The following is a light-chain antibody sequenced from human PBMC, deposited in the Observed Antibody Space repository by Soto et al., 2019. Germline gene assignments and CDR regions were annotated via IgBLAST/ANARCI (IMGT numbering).Light chain of an antibody. CDR1: QSVSSN. Sequence: EIVMTQSPATLSVSPGERATLSCRASQSVSSNLAWYQQKPGQAPRLLIYGASTRATGIPARFSGSGSGTEFTLTISSLQPEDFAVYYCQQYNNWTFGKGTKV. J-gene: IGKJ1*01. V-gene: IGKV3-15*01. CDR2: GAS. CDR3: QQYNNWT.